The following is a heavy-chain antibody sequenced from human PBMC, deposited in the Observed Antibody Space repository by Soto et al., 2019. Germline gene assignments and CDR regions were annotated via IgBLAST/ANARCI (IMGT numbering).Heavy chain of an antibody. CDR2: IDWDDDK. J-gene: IGHJ5*02. CDR3: ARTHYYGSGSYDHSGWFDP. V-gene: IGHV2-70*04. CDR1: GFSLSTSGMR. Sequence: SGPTLVNPTQTLTLTCTFSGFSLSTSGMRVSWIRQPPGKAVEWLARIDWDDDKFYSTSLKTRLAISKDTSKKQVVLTMTNMDPVDTATYYSARTHYYGSGSYDHSGWFDPWGQGTLVTVSS. D-gene: IGHD3-10*01.